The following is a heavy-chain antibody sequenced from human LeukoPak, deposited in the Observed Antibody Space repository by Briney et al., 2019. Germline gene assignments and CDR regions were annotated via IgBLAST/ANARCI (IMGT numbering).Heavy chain of an antibody. CDR1: GGSISSSSYY. CDR2: IYYSGST. V-gene: IGHV4-39*07. J-gene: IGHJ5*02. D-gene: IGHD6-19*01. CDR3: ARDVHSIAVAGTFWFDP. Sequence: PSETLSLTCTVSGGSISSSSYYWGWIRQPPGKGLEWIGSIYYSGSTYYNPSLKSRVTISVDTSKNQFSLKLSSVTAADTAVYYCARDVHSIAVAGTFWFDPWGQGTLVTVSS.